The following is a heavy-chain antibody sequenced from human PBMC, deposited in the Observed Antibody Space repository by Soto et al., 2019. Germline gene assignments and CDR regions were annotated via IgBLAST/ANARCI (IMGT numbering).Heavy chain of an antibody. V-gene: IGHV3-23*01. Sequence: GRSLRLSCAASGFTFSSYAMSWVRQAPGKGLEWVSAISGSGGSTYYADSVKGRFTISRDNSKNTLYLQMNSLRAEDTAVYYCAKGYDFWSGYYTTGYYFDYWGQGTLVNVSS. CDR3: AKGYDFWSGYYTTGYYFDY. CDR2: ISGSGGST. J-gene: IGHJ4*02. D-gene: IGHD3-3*01. CDR1: GFTFSSYA.